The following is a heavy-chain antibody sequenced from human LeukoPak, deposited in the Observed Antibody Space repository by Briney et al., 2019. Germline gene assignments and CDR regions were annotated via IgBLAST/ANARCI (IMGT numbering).Heavy chain of an antibody. Sequence: GGSLRLSCAASGFTFSSYSMNWVRRAPGKGLEWVSSISSSSSYIYYADSVKGRFTISRDNAKNSLYLQMNSLRAEDTAVYYCARFRGMATISDYWGQGTLVTVSS. CDR1: GFTFSSYS. CDR3: ARFRGMATISDY. V-gene: IGHV3-21*01. D-gene: IGHD5-24*01. CDR2: ISSSSSYI. J-gene: IGHJ4*02.